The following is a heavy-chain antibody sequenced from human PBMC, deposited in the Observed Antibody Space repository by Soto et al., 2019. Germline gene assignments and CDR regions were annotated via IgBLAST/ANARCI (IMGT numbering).Heavy chain of an antibody. CDR3: ARGRPYGMDV. Sequence: TGGSRRLSCAASGLSFGSYWMNWFTQAYGTGLVWVSRIDRDGSRTTCAVSVKGRFTTSRDNAKNTLYLQMSSLRDVDTSVYYCARGRPYGMDVWGQGTTVTVSS. V-gene: IGHV3-74*01. CDR1: GLSFGSYW. J-gene: IGHJ6*02. CDR2: IDRDGSRT.